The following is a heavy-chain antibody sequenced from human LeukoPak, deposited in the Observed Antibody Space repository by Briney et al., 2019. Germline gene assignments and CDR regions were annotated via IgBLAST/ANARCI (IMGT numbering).Heavy chain of an antibody. J-gene: IGHJ4*02. V-gene: IGHV3-30*03. D-gene: IGHD5-12*01. CDR3: ARDEVAVPGGDC. CDR1: GFTFRNYG. Sequence: PGRSLRLSCAASGFTFRNYGMHCVRQAPGKGLEWVAVISDDGSYKNYADSVKGRFTISRDNSNNTLYLQMNSLRPEDTAVYYCARDEVAVPGGDCWGQGTLVTVSS. CDR2: ISDDGSYK.